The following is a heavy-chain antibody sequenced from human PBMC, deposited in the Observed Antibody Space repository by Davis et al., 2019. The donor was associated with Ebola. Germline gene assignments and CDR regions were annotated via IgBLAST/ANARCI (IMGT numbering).Heavy chain of an antibody. CDR1: GFTISSHS. J-gene: IGHJ6*03. CDR3: ARGGYYYSYMDV. V-gene: IGHV3-21*01. CDR2: IGSTTNFI. Sequence: GESLKISCAASGFTISSHSMNWVRQAPGKGLECVSSIGSTTNFIYYADSVKGRFTISRDNAKNSLYLQMNSLRAEDTAVYYCARGGYYYSYMDVWGKGTTVTVSS.